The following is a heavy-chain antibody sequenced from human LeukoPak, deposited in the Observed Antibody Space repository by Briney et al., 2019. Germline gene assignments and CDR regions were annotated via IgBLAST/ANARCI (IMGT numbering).Heavy chain of an antibody. D-gene: IGHD6-13*01. CDR1: GGSISGYY. V-gene: IGHV4-34*01. Sequence: SETLSLTCAVYGGSISGYYWSWIRQPPGKGLEWIGEINHSGSTNYNPSLKSRVTISVDTSKNQFSLKLSSVTAADTAVYYCARDLSRSSSWPFDPWGQGTLVTVSS. CDR3: ARDLSRSSSWPFDP. CDR2: INHSGST. J-gene: IGHJ5*02.